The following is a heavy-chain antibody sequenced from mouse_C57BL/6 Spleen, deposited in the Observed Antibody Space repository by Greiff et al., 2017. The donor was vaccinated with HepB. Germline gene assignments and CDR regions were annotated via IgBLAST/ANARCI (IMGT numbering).Heavy chain of an antibody. V-gene: IGHV1-82*01. D-gene: IGHD1-1*01. CDR1: GYAFSSSW. CDR3: ARSLYYYGTYWYFDV. Sequence: QVQLQQSGPELVKPGASVKISCKASGYAFSSSWMNWVKQRPGKGLEWIGRIYPGDGDTNYNGKFKGKATLTADKSSSTAYMQLSSLTSEDSAVYFCARSLYYYGTYWYFDVWGTGTTVTVSS. CDR2: IYPGDGDT. J-gene: IGHJ1*03.